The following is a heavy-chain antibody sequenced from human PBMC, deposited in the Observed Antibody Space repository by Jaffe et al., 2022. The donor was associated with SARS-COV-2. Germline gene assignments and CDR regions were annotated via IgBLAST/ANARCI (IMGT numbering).Heavy chain of an antibody. CDR3: AKPGVSYYYDSSGYLNDY. CDR2: ISYDGSNK. CDR1: GFTFSSYG. D-gene: IGHD3-22*01. J-gene: IGHJ4*02. Sequence: QVQLVESGGGVVQPGRSLRLSCAASGFTFSSYGMHWVRQAPGKGLEWVAVISYDGSNKYYADSVKGRFTISRDNSKNTLYLQMNSLRAEDTAVYYCAKPGVSYYYDSSGYLNDYWGQGTLVTVSS. V-gene: IGHV3-30*18.